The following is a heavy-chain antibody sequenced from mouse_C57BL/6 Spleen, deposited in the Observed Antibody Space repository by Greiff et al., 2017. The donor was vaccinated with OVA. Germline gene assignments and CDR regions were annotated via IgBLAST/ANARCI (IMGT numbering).Heavy chain of an antibody. CDR2: ISSGSSTN. V-gene: IGHV5-17*01. Sequence: EVMLVESGGGLVKPGGSLKLSCAASGFTFSDYGMHWVRQAPEKGLEWVAYISSGSSTNYYADTVKGRFTISRDNAKNTLFLQMTSLRSEDTAVYYCARGGYYGFAYWGQGTLVTVSA. CDR3: ARGGYYGFAY. CDR1: GFTFSDYG. D-gene: IGHD2-3*01. J-gene: IGHJ3*01.